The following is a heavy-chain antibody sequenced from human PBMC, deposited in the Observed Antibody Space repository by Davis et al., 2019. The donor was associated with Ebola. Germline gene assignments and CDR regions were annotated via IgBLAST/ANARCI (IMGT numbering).Heavy chain of an antibody. Sequence: GESLKISCAASGFTFSSYNMNWVRQAPGKGLEWVAVISYDGSNKYYADSVKGRFTISRDNAKNTLYLQMNNLRVEDTAVYYCATLPGYYWGQGTLVTVSS. D-gene: IGHD1-26*01. CDR1: GFTFSSYN. CDR2: ISYDGSNK. CDR3: ATLPGYY. J-gene: IGHJ4*02. V-gene: IGHV3-30*03.